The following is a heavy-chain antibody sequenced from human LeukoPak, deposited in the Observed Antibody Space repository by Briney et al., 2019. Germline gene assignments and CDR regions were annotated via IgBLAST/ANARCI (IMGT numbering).Heavy chain of an antibody. V-gene: IGHV1-8*01. CDR1: GCTFTSYD. J-gene: IGHJ6*02. D-gene: IGHD6-13*01. Sequence: GASVKVSCKASGCTFTSYDINWVRQATGQGLEWMGWMNPNSGNTGYAQKFQGRVTMTRNTSISTAYMELSSLRSEDTAVYYCARPGYSSSWYDGYYYYGMDVWGQGTTVTVSS. CDR2: MNPNSGNT. CDR3: ARPGYSSSWYDGYYYYGMDV.